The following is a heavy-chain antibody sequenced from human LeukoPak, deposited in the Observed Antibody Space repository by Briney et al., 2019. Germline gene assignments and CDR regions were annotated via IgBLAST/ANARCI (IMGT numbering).Heavy chain of an antibody. Sequence: GGSLRLSCAASGFSFSSYWMHWVRQAPGKGLVRVSRINSDGSNIRYADSVKGRFTISRDNAKNTLYLQMNSLRVEDSAVYHCASSGITPGVFDMWGQGTMVTVSP. J-gene: IGHJ3*02. D-gene: IGHD1-7*01. CDR2: INSDGSNI. CDR1: GFSFSSYW. CDR3: ASSGITPGVFDM. V-gene: IGHV3-74*01.